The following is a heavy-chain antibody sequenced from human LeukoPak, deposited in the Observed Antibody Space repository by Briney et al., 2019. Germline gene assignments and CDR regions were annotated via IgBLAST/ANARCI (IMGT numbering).Heavy chain of an antibody. J-gene: IGHJ4*02. Sequence: GGSLKISCKGSGYTFSSYWIGWVRQMPGKGLEWMGIIFPGDSDTKYSPSFEGQVTISADRSISTVYLRWRSLKASDNAMYYCARLIGGIWGQGTLVTVSS. CDR1: GYTFSSYW. V-gene: IGHV5-51*01. D-gene: IGHD2/OR15-2a*01. CDR2: IFPGDSDT. CDR3: ARLIGGI.